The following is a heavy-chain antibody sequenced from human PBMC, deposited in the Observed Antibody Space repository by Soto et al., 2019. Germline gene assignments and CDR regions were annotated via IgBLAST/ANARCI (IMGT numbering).Heavy chain of an antibody. D-gene: IGHD6-6*01. V-gene: IGHV4-31*03. Sequence: SETLSLTCTVSCGSISSGGYYWSWIRQHPGKGLEWIGYIYYSGSTYYNPSLKSRVTISVDTSKNQFSLKLSSVTAADTAVYYCARVSSSCASCYYYGMDVWGQGTTVTVSS. J-gene: IGHJ6*02. CDR2: IYYSGST. CDR1: CGSISSGGYY. CDR3: ARVSSSCASCYYYGMDV.